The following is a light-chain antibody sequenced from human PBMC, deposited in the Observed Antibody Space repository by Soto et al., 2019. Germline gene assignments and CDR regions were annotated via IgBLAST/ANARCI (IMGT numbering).Light chain of an antibody. Sequence: EVAMTQSPATVSVSPGERVTLSCRASQRVSSNVAWYQQKPGQAPRVLIFGPSTRATGTPARFSGSGSGTEFTLTISSLQPEDFAVYYCQQYTIWPPYTFGQGTKLEIK. V-gene: IGKV3-15*01. CDR1: QRVSSN. CDR2: GPS. J-gene: IGKJ2*01. CDR3: QQYTIWPPYT.